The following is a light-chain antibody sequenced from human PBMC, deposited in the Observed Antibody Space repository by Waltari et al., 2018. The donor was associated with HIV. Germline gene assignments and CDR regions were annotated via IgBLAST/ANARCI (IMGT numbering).Light chain of an antibody. CDR2: DVS. J-gene: IGLJ1*01. V-gene: IGLV2-14*03. CDR1: SSDIDGYNY. Sequence: QSALTQPASVSGSPGQSITISCTGTSSDIDGYNYVSWYQQHPGKAPKLMISDVSHRPSGVSNRFSGSKSGNTASLTISGLQAEDEADYYCSSYTSSSTLGVFGSGTKVTVL. CDR3: SSYTSSSTLGV.